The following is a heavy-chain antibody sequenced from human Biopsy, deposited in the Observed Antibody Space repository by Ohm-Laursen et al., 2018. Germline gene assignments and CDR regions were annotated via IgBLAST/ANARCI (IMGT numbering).Heavy chain of an antibody. CDR2: IYYSGST. CDR3: ARATNSTGWPYCYFYGMDV. D-gene: IGHD2/OR15-2a*01. V-gene: IGHV4-59*01. J-gene: IGHJ6*02. Sequence: PSQTLSLTCIVSGGSISSDYWSWIRQTPGKGLEWIGYIYYSGSTNYNPSLKSRVTISVDTSKNQFSLRLNSVTAADTAVYYCARATNSTGWPYCYFYGMDVWGQGTTVTVSS. CDR1: GGSISSDY.